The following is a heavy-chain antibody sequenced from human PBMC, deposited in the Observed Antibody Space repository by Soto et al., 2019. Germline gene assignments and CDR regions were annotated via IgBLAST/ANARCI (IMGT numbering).Heavy chain of an antibody. Sequence: QVHLVQSGGEVKKPGASVKVSCTASGYTFSSHGITWVRQAPGQGLEWMGWISTYNGNTNYAQKVQGRVTMTIDTSTNIAYMELRSLTSDDTAMYYCATCTGPSCHRGREWFDPWGQGTLVTVSA. V-gene: IGHV1-18*04. CDR2: ISTYNGNT. CDR3: ATCTGPSCHRGREWFDP. CDR1: GYTFSSHG. J-gene: IGHJ5*02. D-gene: IGHD2-2*01.